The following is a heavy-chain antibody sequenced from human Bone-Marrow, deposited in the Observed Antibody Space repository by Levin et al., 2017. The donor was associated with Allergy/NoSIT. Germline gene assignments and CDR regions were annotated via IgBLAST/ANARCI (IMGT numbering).Heavy chain of an antibody. CDR3: ARTPVYSSSWYVVY. D-gene: IGHD6-13*01. CDR2: IDPSDSYT. Sequence: RGESLKISCKGSGYSFTSYWISWVRQMPGKGLEWMGRIDPSDSYTNYSPSFQGHVTISADKSISTAYLQWSSLKASDTAMYYCARTPVYSSSWYVVYWGQGTLVTVSS. CDR1: GYSFTSYW. J-gene: IGHJ4*02. V-gene: IGHV5-10-1*01.